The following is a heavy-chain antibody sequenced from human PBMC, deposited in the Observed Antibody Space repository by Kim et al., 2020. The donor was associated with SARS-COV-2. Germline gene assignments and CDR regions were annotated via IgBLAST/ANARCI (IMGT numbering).Heavy chain of an antibody. D-gene: IGHD3-3*01. Sequence: GGSLRLSCAASGFTFSSYWMHWVRQAPGKGLVWVSRINSDGRTTTYADDVKGRFTISRDNAMNTLYLQMNSLRAEDTAVYYCARERGDFGVVILAYWGQG. CDR2: INSDGRTT. CDR3: ARERGDFGVVILAY. V-gene: IGHV3-74*01. CDR1: GFTFSSYW. J-gene: IGHJ4*02.